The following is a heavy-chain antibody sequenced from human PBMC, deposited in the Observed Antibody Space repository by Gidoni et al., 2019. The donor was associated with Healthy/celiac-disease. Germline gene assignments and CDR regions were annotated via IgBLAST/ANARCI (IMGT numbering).Heavy chain of an antibody. CDR1: GLSLSNYRMG. CDR2: ILSNYEK. CDR3: SRIGAAAGGWFDP. V-gene: IGHV2-26*01. D-gene: IGHD6-13*01. Sequence: QVTLKASGPVLVKHTETLTLTCPVSGLSLSNYRMGVSCIRQPPGKALEWLAHILSNYEKPYSTSLKSSLTIAKDTSKIQVVITMTNRYPVDTATDYGSRIGAAAGGWFDPWGQGTLGTVSA. J-gene: IGHJ5*02.